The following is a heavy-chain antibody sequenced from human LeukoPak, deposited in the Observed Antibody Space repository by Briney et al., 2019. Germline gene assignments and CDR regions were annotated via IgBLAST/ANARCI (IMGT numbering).Heavy chain of an antibody. CDR3: ARESGEYGMDV. V-gene: IGHV3-30*04. CDR2: ISYDGSNK. Sequence: PGGSLRLSCAASGFTFSSYAMHWVRQAPGKGLEWVAVISYDGSNKYYADSVKGRFTISRDNSKNTLYLQMNSLRVEDTAVYYCARESGEYGMDVWGQGTTVTVSS. CDR1: GFTFSSYA. J-gene: IGHJ6*02. D-gene: IGHD1-26*01.